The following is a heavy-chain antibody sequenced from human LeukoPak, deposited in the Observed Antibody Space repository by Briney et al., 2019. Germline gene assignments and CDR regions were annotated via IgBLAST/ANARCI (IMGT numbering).Heavy chain of an antibody. CDR1: GYSFRSYW. CDR3: ARYLKGYCSTTSCYFDH. Sequence: GESLKISCQGSGYSFRSYWIGWVRQMPGQGLEWMGTIYPGDSDTRYSPSFQGQVTISADKSISTAYLQWSSLRASDTAMYYCARYLKGYCSTTSCYFDHWGQGTLVTLSS. CDR2: IYPGDSDT. D-gene: IGHD2-2*01. J-gene: IGHJ4*02. V-gene: IGHV5-51*01.